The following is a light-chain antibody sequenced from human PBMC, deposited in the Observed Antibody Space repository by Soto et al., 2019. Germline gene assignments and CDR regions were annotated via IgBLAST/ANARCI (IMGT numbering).Light chain of an antibody. CDR2: GAS. Sequence: EIVMTQSPATLSVSPGERATLSCRASQSLSSNLAWYQQKPGQAPRLLIFGASSRATGIPDKFSGSGSGTDFTLTISRLEPDDFAVYYCQQRSNWITFGQGTRLEIK. J-gene: IGKJ5*01. V-gene: IGKV3D-20*02. CDR1: QSLSSN. CDR3: QQRSNWIT.